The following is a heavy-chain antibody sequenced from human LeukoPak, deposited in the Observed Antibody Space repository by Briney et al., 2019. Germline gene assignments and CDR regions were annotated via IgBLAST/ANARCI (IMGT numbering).Heavy chain of an antibody. J-gene: IGHJ5*02. Sequence: ASVKVSCKASGYTFTSYYMHWVRQAPGQGLEWMGIINPSGGSTSYAQKFQGRVTMTRATSTSTVYMELSSLRSEDTAVYYCARGGPLVVGATNWFDPWGQGTLVTVSS. D-gene: IGHD1-26*01. CDR3: ARGGPLVVGATNWFDP. CDR1: GYTFTSYY. V-gene: IGHV1-46*01. CDR2: INPSGGST.